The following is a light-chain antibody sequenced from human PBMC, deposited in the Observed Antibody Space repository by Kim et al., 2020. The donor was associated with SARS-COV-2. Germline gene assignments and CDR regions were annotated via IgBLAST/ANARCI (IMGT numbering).Light chain of an antibody. Sequence: GHSVPISCTGTSSDVGTYPRVSWYQQPPGTAPKLIIYEVSNRPSGVPDRFSGSKSGDTASLTISGLQAEDEADYYCSSYTTSNTGVFGTGTKVTVL. CDR2: EVS. CDR3: SSYTTSNTGV. CDR1: SSDVGTYPR. V-gene: IGLV2-18*02. J-gene: IGLJ1*01.